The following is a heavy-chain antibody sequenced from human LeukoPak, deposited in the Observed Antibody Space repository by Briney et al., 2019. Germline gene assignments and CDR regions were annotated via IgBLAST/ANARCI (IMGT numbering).Heavy chain of an antibody. D-gene: IGHD3-22*01. V-gene: IGHV3-23*01. CDR2: ISGSGGST. Sequence: GGSLRLSCAASGFTFDDYAMHWVRQAPGKGLEWVSAISGSGGSTYYADSVKGRFTISRDNSKNTLYLQMNSLRAEDTAVYYCAKGEDMYYYDSSGYYAGSNDYWGQGTLVTVSS. CDR3: AKGEDMYYYDSSGYYAGSNDY. CDR1: GFTFDDYA. J-gene: IGHJ4*02.